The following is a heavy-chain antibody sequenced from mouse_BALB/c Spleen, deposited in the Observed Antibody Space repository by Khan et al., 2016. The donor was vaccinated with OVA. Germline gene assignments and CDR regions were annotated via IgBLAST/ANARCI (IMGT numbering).Heavy chain of an antibody. Sequence: EVKLEESGGGLVQPGGSMKLSCVASGFTFSNYWMNWVRQSPAKGLEWVAEIRLKSNNYATHYAESVKGRFTISRDDSKSSVYLQMNNLRAEDTGIYYCTTGFAYWGQGTLVTVSA. CDR1: GFTFSNYW. CDR3: TTGFAY. J-gene: IGHJ3*01. CDR2: IRLKSNNYAT. V-gene: IGHV6-6*02.